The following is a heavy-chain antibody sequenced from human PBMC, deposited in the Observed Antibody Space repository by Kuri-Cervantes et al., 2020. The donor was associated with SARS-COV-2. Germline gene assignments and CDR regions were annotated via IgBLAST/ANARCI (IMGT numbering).Heavy chain of an antibody. CDR3: ARDLRYSSSDGMDV. CDR1: GFTFSSYG. D-gene: IGHD6-6*01. CDR2: ISYDGSNK. V-gene: IGHV3-30*03. Sequence: GGSLRLSCAASGFTFSSYGMHWVRQAPGKGLEWVAVISYDGSNKYYADSVKGRFTISRDNSKNTLYLQMNSLRAEDTAVYYCARDLRYSSSDGMDVWGQGTTVTVSS. J-gene: IGHJ6*02.